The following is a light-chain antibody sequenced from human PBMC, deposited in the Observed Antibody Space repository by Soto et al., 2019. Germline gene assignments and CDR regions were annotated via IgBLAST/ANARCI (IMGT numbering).Light chain of an antibody. Sequence: DTEMTQSPSTLSASVGDRVTITCRASQSISSWLAWYQQKPGKAPKLLIYDASSLESGVPSRLSGSGSGTEFTLTISSPQPDDSATYYCQQYNSYPTFGQGTKVDIK. CDR1: QSISSW. CDR3: QQYNSYPT. J-gene: IGKJ1*01. V-gene: IGKV1-5*01. CDR2: DAS.